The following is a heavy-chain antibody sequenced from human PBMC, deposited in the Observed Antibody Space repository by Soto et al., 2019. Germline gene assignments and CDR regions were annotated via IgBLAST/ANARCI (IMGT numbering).Heavy chain of an antibody. CDR3: AKPMSDTAMDPRGYYFDY. CDR1: GFTFDDYT. Sequence: GGSLRLSCAASGFTFDDYTMHWVRQAPGKGLEWVSLISWDGGSTYYADSVKGRFTISRDNSKNSLYLQMNSLRTEDTALYYCAKPMSDTAMDPRGYYFDYWGQGTLVTVSS. D-gene: IGHD5-18*01. V-gene: IGHV3-43*01. J-gene: IGHJ4*02. CDR2: ISWDGGST.